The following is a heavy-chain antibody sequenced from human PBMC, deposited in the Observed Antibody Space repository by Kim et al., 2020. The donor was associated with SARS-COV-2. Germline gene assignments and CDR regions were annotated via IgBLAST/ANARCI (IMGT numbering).Heavy chain of an antibody. V-gene: IGHV3-30*04. D-gene: IGHD4-17*01. CDR1: GFTFSSYA. CDR2: ISYDGSNE. J-gene: IGHJ6*02. CDR3: ASSYGGNYYYGMDV. Sequence: GGSLRLSCAASGFTFSSYAMHWVRQAPGKGLEWVAVISYDGSNEYYADSVKGRFTISRDNSKNTLYLQMNSLRAEDTAVYYCASSYGGNYYYGMDVCGQG.